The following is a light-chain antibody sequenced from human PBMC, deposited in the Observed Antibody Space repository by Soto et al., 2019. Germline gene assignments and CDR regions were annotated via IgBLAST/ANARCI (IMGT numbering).Light chain of an antibody. V-gene: IGKV1-39*01. CDR3: QQSYTTPYT. CDR2: TSS. Sequence: DIQMTQSPSYLSASVGDKVTLTCRASQRISGYLNWYHQKPGKAPAMVIHTSSTLQSGVPSRYRGTRSGTDFTLTISSLQPEDFGTFFCQQSYTTPYTFGQGTKLDIK. J-gene: IGKJ2*01. CDR1: QRISGY.